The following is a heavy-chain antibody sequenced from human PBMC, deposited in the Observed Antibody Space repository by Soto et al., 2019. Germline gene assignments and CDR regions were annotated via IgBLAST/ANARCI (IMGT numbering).Heavy chain of an antibody. CDR1: GFSLNTSGMG. CDR2: IYWADDK. Sequence: QITLKESGPTLVKPTQTLTLTCTFSGFSLNTSGMGVGWIRQPPGKALEWLALIYWADDKRYSPSLKSRLTVTQDTSKNQVVLIMTNMDPEDTGTYYCPHNPFGELLNRYGMDVWGQGTTVTVSS. J-gene: IGHJ6*02. CDR3: PHNPFGELLNRYGMDV. V-gene: IGHV2-5*02. D-gene: IGHD3-10*01.